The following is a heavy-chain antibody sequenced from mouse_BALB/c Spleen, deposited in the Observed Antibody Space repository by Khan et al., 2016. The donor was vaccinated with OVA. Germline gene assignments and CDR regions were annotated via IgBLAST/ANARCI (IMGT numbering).Heavy chain of an antibody. Sequence: VELVESGAELVRPGASVKLSCKTSGYIFTSYWIHWVTQRSGQGLEWIARIYPGTDNTYYNEKLKDKATLTAAKSSSTAYMQLSSLKSEDSAVYFCAREEALYYFDYWGQGTTLTVSS. CDR2: IYPGTDNT. V-gene: IGHV1-76*01. J-gene: IGHJ2*01. CDR3: AREEALYYFDY. D-gene: IGHD3-2*02. CDR1: GYIFTSYW.